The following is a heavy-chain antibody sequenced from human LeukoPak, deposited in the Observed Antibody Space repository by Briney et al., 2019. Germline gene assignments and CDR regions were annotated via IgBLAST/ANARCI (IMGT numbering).Heavy chain of an antibody. Sequence: GGSLRLSCAASGFTVSSNYMSWVRQAPGKGLEWVSVIYSGGSTYYADSVKGRFTISRDNSKNTLYLRMNSLRAEDTAVYYCARAGGSGSYYNLFFDYWGQGTLVTVSS. V-gene: IGHV3-53*01. J-gene: IGHJ4*02. CDR3: ARAGGSGSYYNLFFDY. D-gene: IGHD3-10*01. CDR2: IYSGGST. CDR1: GFTVSSNY.